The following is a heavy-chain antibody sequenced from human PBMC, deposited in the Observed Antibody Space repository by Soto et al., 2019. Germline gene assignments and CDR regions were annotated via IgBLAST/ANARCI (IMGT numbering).Heavy chain of an antibody. CDR2: ISAYNGNT. D-gene: IGHD3-9*01. CDR1: GYTFTSYG. V-gene: IGHV1-18*01. CDR3: AGGSYDILTCYRHPFDY. Sequence: QVQLVQSGAEVKKPGASVKVSCKASGYTFTSYGISWVRQAPGQGLEWMGWISAYNGNTNYAQKLQGRVTMTTDTSTSTAYMELRSLRSDDRSLYYCAGGSYDILTCYRHPFDYLGQGTLVTVSS. J-gene: IGHJ4*02.